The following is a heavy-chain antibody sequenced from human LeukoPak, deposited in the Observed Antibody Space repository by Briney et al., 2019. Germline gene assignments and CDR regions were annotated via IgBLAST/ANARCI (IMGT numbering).Heavy chain of an antibody. CDR3: VRGYCSGGSCYSSPLDY. CDR2: IGFGGDT. D-gene: IGHD2-15*01. J-gene: IGHJ4*02. CDR1: GFTFSNYD. Sequence: GSLRLSCAASGFTFSNYDMHWVRQGTGKGLEWVSTIGFGGDTYYSDSVKGRFTISRENAKNSLYLQMDNLRAGDTAVYSCVRGYCSGGSCYSSPLDYWGQGTLVTVSS. V-gene: IGHV3-13*01.